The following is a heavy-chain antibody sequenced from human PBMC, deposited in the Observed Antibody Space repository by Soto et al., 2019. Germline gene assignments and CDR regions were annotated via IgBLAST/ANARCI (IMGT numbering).Heavy chain of an antibody. CDR2: MQPSTGRT. V-gene: IGHV1-8*01. Sequence: ASVKVSCKASGYSFTSLDINWVRQTAGQGLEWMGWMQPSTGRTGYAQRFQGRVTMTRDTSINTAYMELTTLTSDDTAFYYCARGVSAGVDYWGQGTLVTVSS. CDR3: ARGVSAGVDY. D-gene: IGHD1-26*01. CDR1: GYSFTSLD. J-gene: IGHJ4*02.